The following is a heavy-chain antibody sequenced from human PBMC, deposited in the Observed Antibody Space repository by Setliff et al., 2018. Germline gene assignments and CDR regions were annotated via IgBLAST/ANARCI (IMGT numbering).Heavy chain of an antibody. CDR2: INHSGST. CDR1: GGSFSGYY. CDR3: ARASYGWGSHYKIKWFDP. D-gene: IGHD3-10*01. V-gene: IGHV4-34*01. J-gene: IGHJ5*02. Sequence: SETLSLTCAVYGGSFSGYYWSWIRQPPGKGLEWIGEINHSGSTNYNPSLKSRVTISVDTSRNQFSLKLSSVTASDTAVYYCARASYGWGSHYKIKWFDPWGQGTLVTVSS.